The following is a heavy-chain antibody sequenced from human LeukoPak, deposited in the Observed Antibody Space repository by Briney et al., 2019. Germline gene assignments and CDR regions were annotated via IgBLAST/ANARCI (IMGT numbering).Heavy chain of an antibody. J-gene: IGHJ4*02. D-gene: IGHD3-9*01. CDR2: INHSGST. V-gene: IGHV4-34*01. CDR3: ARGRYVLRYFDWSTPDYFDY. CDR1: GGSFSGYY. Sequence: SETLSLTCAVYGGSFSGYYWSWIRQPPGKGLEWIGEINHSGSTNYNPSLTSRVTISVDTSKNQFSLKLSSVTAADTAVYYCARGRYVLRYFDWSTPDYFDYWGQGTLVTVSS.